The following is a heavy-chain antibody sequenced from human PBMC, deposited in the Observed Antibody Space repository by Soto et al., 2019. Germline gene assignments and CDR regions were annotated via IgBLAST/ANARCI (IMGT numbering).Heavy chain of an antibody. D-gene: IGHD3-10*01. Sequence: TGGSLRLSCAASGFTFSSYAMSWVRQAPGKGLEWVSAISGSGGSTYYADSVKGRFTISRDNSKNTLYLQMNSLRAEDTAVYYCATRMVRGVMNDYYYYYMDVWGKGTTVTVAS. CDR1: GFTFSSYA. J-gene: IGHJ6*03. CDR3: ATRMVRGVMNDYYYYYMDV. V-gene: IGHV3-23*01. CDR2: ISGSGGST.